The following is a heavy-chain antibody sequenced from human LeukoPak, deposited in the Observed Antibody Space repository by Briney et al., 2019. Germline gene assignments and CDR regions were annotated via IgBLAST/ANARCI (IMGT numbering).Heavy chain of an antibody. CDR2: ISYSGSS. D-gene: IGHD6-19*01. J-gene: IGHJ4*02. CDR3: ARGYSSGCSNY. V-gene: IGHV4-39*07. Sequence: SETLSLTCTVSGGSIISTIYYWGWIRQSPGMGLDWIGSISYSGSSFCKPSLKSRVTISVDTSKNQFSLKLSSVTAADTAVYYCARGYSSGCSNYWGQGTLVTVSS. CDR1: GGSIISTIYY.